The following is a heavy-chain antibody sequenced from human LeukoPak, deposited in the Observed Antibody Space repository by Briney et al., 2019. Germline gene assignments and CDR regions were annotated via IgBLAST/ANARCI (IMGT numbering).Heavy chain of an antibody. J-gene: IGHJ4*02. CDR3: ARGDRFPVFDY. Sequence: PGGSLRLSCLSSGLTFVRYTMDWVRQAPGEGVEYVSAIGGIGENTHYVTSVEGRFIIYRYNSKNTLYLQMGSLRAEDTAFYNCARGDRFPVFDYWGQGTLVSVSS. CDR2: IGGIGENT. D-gene: IGHD3-22*01. V-gene: IGHV3-64*01. CDR1: GLTFVRYT.